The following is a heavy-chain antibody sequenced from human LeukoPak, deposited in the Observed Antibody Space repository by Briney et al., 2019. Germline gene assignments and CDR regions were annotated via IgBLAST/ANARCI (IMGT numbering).Heavy chain of an antibody. J-gene: IGHJ5*02. CDR1: GYTFTGYY. CDR3: ARSVLDGWFDP. V-gene: IGHV1-2*02. CDR2: INPNSGGT. D-gene: IGHD5-24*01. Sequence: ASVKVSCKASGYTFTGYYIHWVRQAPGQGLECVGWINPNSGGTNYAQKFQGRVTMTRDTSISTAYMELSRLRSDDTAVYYCARSVLDGWFDPWGQGTLVTVSS.